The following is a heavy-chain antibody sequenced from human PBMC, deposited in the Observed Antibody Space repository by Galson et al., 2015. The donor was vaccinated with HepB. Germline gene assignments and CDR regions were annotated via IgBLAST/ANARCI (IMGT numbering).Heavy chain of an antibody. D-gene: IGHD6-13*01. V-gene: IGHV4-59*01. Sequence: TLSLTCTVPGGSISSYHWSWIRQPPGKGLEWIGYIYYSGSTNYNPSLKSRVTMSVDTTKNQFSLKLSSVTAADTPVYYCARSGYPASAFDIWGQGTRVTVSS. CDR1: GGSISSYH. CDR2: IYYSGST. J-gene: IGHJ3*02. CDR3: ARSGYPASAFDI.